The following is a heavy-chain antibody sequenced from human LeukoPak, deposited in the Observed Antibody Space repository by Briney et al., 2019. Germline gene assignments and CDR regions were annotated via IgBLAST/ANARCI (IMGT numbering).Heavy chain of an antibody. CDR1: GGSFSGYY. CDR2: INHSGST. D-gene: IGHD2-2*01. CDR3: ARLGYCSRTSCLNYYYYYYMDV. Sequence: PSETLSLTCAVYGGSFSGYYWSWIRQPPGKGLEWIGEINHSGSTNYNPSLKSRVTISVDTSKNQFSLKLSSVTAADTAVYYCARLGYCSRTSCLNYYYYYYMDVWGKGTTVTVSS. J-gene: IGHJ6*03. V-gene: IGHV4-34*01.